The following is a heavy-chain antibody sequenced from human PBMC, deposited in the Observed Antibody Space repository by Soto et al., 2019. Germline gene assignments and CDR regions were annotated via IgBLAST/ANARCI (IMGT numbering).Heavy chain of an antibody. Sequence: QVPLQQWGAGLLKPSETLSLTCAVYGGSFSGYYWSWIRQPPGKGLEWIGEINHSGSTNYNPSLKSRFTISVATSKTQFPLKLSSVTAADTAVYYCARCWGYGSWSYYSIHFDYWGQGTLVTVSS. J-gene: IGHJ4*02. CDR1: GGSFSGYY. CDR2: INHSGST. CDR3: ARCWGYGSWSYYSIHFDY. D-gene: IGHD3-10*01. V-gene: IGHV4-34*01.